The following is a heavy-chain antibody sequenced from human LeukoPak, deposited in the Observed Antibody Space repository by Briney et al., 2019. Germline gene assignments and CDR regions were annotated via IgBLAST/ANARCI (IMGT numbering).Heavy chain of an antibody. Sequence: ASVKVSCKASVYTFTRYDINWVRQGTAQALEWMGWMNPNSGNTGYAQKFQGRVTMTSNTSISTADMELSSLRSEGTAVYYCTRAVGSHYDYWGQGTLVTVSS. V-gene: IGHV1-8*01. CDR2: MNPNSGNT. CDR1: VYTFTRYD. CDR3: TRAVGSHYDY. D-gene: IGHD1-26*01. J-gene: IGHJ4*02.